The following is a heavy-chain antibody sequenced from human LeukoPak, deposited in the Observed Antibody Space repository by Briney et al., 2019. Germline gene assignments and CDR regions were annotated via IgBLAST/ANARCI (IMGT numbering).Heavy chain of an antibody. V-gene: IGHV1-69*05. CDR1: GGTFSSYA. D-gene: IGHD5/OR15-5a*01. Sequence: SVKVSCKASGGTFSSYAISWVRQAPGQGLEWMGGIIPIFGTANYAQKFQGRVTITTDESTSTAYMELSSLRSEDTAVYYCARNPIFDSAFDYWGQRTLVTVSS. J-gene: IGHJ4*02. CDR3: ARNPIFDSAFDY. CDR2: IIPIFGTA.